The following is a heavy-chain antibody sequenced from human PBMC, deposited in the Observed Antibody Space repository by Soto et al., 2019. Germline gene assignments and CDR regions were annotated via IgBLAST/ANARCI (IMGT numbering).Heavy chain of an antibody. CDR1: GFTFDDYA. J-gene: IGHJ4*02. V-gene: IGHV3-9*01. CDR2: ISWNSGSI. CDR3: AEGSLWLAPSLLFDY. Sequence: GGSLRLSCAASGFTFDDYAMHWVRQAPGKGLEWVSGISWNSGSIGYADSVKGRFTISRDNAKNSLYLQMNSLRAEDTALYSCAEGSLWLAPSLLFDYWGQGTLVTVSS. D-gene: IGHD6-19*01.